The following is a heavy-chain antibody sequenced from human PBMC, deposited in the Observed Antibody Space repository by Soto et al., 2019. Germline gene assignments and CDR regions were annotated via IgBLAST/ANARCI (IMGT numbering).Heavy chain of an antibody. J-gene: IGHJ6*03. CDR3: ARVSSSSWYYYYYMDV. V-gene: IGHV4-59*01. CDR2: IYYSGST. D-gene: IGHD6-13*01. CDR1: GGSISSYY. Sequence: SETLSLTCTVSGGSISSYYWSWIRQPPGKGLEWIGYIYYSGSTNYNPSLKSRVTISVDTSKNQFSLKLSSVTAADTAVYYCARVSSSSWYYYYYMDVWGKGTTVTVSS.